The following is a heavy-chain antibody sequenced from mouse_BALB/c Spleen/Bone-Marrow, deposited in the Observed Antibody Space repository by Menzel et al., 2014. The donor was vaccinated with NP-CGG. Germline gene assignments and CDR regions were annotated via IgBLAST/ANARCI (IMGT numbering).Heavy chain of an antibody. J-gene: IGHJ4*01. CDR3: ARDVYYAMDY. CDR2: IRNKANGYTT. CDR1: GFTFTDYY. V-gene: IGHV7-3*02. Sequence: EVMLVESGGGLVQPGGSLRLSCATSGFTFTDYYMSWVRQPPGKALEWLGFIRNKANGYTTEYSASVKGRFTISRDNSQSILYLQMNTLRAEDSATYYCARDVYYAMDYWGQGTSVTVSS.